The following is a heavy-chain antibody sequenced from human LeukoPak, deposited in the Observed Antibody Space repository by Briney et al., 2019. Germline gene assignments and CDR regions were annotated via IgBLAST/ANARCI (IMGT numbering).Heavy chain of an antibody. D-gene: IGHD2-2*01. CDR1: GFTFSSYG. CDR3: AKVYCSSTSCPHNLDY. CDR2: MRYDGSNK. J-gene: IGHJ4*02. Sequence: SGGSLRLSCAASGFTFSSYGMHWVRQAPGKGLEWVAFMRYDGSNKYYADSVKGRFTISRDNSKNTLYLQMNSLRAEDTAVYYCAKVYCSSTSCPHNLDYWGQGTLVTVSS. V-gene: IGHV3-30*02.